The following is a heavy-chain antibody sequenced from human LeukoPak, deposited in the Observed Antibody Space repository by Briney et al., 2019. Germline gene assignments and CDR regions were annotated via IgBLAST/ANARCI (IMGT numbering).Heavy chain of an antibody. J-gene: IGHJ3*02. D-gene: IGHD3-22*01. V-gene: IGHV4-34*01. Sequence: PSETLSLTCAVYGGSFSGYYWSWIRQPPGKGLEWIGGIYYSGSTYYNPSLKSRVTISVDTSKNQFSLKLSSVTAADTAVYYCARDPRDYYDSSGYYRRDAFDIWGQGTMVTVSS. CDR3: ARDPRDYYDSSGYYRRDAFDI. CDR2: IYYSGST. CDR1: GGSFSGYY.